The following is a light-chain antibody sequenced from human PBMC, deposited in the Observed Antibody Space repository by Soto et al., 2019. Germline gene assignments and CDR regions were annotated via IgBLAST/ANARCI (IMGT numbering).Light chain of an antibody. J-gene: IGKJ1*01. CDR3: QQYNSYSGM. V-gene: IGKV1-5*01. CDR1: QTIGSW. Sequence: DIQMTQSPSTLSASLGDRVTVTCRASQTIGSWLAWYQQKPGRAPKLLIFDASSLESGVPSRFSGNGSGTEFTPTISGLQPDDFASYYCQQYNSYSGMFGQGTKVDIK. CDR2: DAS.